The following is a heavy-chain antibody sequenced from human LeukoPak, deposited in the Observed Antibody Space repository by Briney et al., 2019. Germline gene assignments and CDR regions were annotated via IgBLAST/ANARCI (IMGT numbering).Heavy chain of an antibody. D-gene: IGHD3-22*01. CDR1: GGSFSGYY. V-gene: IGHV4-34*01. CDR2: INHSGST. CDR3: ARGSPQPNYYDSSGYYWSLDY. J-gene: IGHJ4*02. Sequence: SETLSLTCAVYGGSFSGYYWSWIRQPPGKGLEWIGEINHSGSTNYNPSLKSRVTISVDTSKNQFSLKLSSVTAADTAVHYCARGSPQPNYYDSSGYYWSLDYWGQGTLVTVSS.